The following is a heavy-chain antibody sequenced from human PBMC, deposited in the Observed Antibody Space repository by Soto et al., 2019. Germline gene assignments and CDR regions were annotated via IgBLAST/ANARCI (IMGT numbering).Heavy chain of an antibody. CDR3: VCFECGRTAVVTAMEANGY. V-gene: IGHV3-74*01. CDR1: GFTFSNYW. D-gene: IGHD2-21*02. Sequence: PGESLRLSCAASGFTFSNYWMHWVRQSPGKGLVWVSRINSDETITSYADSVKGRFTISRDNAKNTLYLQMSSLRVEDTALYYCVCFECGRTAVVTAMEANGYWGQGTLVTVS. J-gene: IGHJ4*02. CDR2: INSDETIT.